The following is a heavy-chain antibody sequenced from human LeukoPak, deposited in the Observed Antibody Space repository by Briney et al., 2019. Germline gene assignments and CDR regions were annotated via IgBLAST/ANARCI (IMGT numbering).Heavy chain of an antibody. CDR1: GGSISDYY. J-gene: IGHJ2*01. CDR3: ARGDEYSDDYSSFPDWYFDF. CDR2: IYNSVST. Sequence: SETLSLTCNVSGGSISDYYWSWIRQPPGKGLEWIGFIYNSVSTNYNPSLRSRLTISADTSKNQLSLKLSSVTAADTAVYYCARGDEYSDDYSSFPDWYFDFWGRGTLVTVSS. V-gene: IGHV4-59*01. D-gene: IGHD4-11*01.